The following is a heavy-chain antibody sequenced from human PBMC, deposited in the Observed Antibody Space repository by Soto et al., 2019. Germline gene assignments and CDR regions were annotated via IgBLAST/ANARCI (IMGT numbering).Heavy chain of an antibody. D-gene: IGHD3-10*01. CDR2: ISSSSRYI. CDR1: GFTFSSYS. V-gene: IGHV3-21*01. Sequence: EVQLVESGGGLVKPGGSLRLSCAASGFTFSSYSMNWVRQAPGKGLEWVSSISSSSRYIYYADSVKGRFPISRENAKNSRYLQMTSLRAEDTAVYYCARDTYYYGSGSYSPWGQGTLVTVSS. CDR3: ARDTYYYGSGSYSP. J-gene: IGHJ5*02.